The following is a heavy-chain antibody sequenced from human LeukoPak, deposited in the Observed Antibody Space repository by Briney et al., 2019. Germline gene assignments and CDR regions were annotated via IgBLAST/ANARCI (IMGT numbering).Heavy chain of an antibody. CDR2: ISWNSGSM. Sequence: GGSLRLSCAASGFAFDDYAMHWVRQAPGKGLEWVSGISWNSGSMDYGDSVKGRFSISRDNARNILYLQMDSLRPEDTALYYCAKDIFSPDLAHSYGYDWGQGTLVSVSS. V-gene: IGHV3-9*01. D-gene: IGHD5-18*01. J-gene: IGHJ4*02. CDR1: GFAFDDYA. CDR3: AKDIFSPDLAHSYGYD.